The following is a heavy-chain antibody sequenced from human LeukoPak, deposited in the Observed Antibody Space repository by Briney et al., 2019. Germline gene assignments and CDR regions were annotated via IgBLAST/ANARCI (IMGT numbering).Heavy chain of an antibody. J-gene: IGHJ1*01. CDR1: GFAFSTYD. CDR2: ISYHGTNT. Sequence: GGSLRLSCAASGFAFSTYDIHWVRQAPGKGLEWVAVISYHGTNTYYADSVKGRFAVSRDNSDNTLYLHMDRLRPEDTAVYFCTRDPRLWGQGTLVTVSS. CDR3: TRDPRL. V-gene: IGHV3-30*09.